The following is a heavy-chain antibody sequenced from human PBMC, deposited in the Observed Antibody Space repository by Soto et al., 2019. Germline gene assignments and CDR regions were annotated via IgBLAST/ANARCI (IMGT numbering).Heavy chain of an antibody. CDR3: ARLGSALYYYYGMDV. Sequence: GESLKISCKGSGYSFTSYWIGWVRQMPGKGLEWMGIIYPGDSDTRYSPSFQGQVTISADKSISTAYLQWSSLKASDTAMYYCARLGSALYYYYGMDVWGQGTTVTVSS. J-gene: IGHJ6*02. D-gene: IGHD3-10*01. V-gene: IGHV5-51*01. CDR1: GYSFTSYW. CDR2: IYPGDSDT.